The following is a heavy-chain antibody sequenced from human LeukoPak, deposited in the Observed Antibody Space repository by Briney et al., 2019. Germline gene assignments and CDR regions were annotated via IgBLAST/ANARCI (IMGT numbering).Heavy chain of an antibody. CDR3: ARDLAADYYDSSGYRY. J-gene: IGHJ4*02. CDR2: ISYDGSNK. V-gene: IGHV3-30*04. CDR1: GFTFSSYA. D-gene: IGHD3-22*01. Sequence: PGGSLRLSCAASGFTFSSYAMHWVRQAPGKGLEWVAVISYDGSNKYYADSVKGRFTISRDNSKNTLYLQMNSLRAEDTAVYYCARDLAADYYDSSGYRYWGQGTLVTVSS.